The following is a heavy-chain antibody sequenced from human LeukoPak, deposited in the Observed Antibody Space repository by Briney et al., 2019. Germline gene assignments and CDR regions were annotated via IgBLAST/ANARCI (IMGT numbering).Heavy chain of an antibody. J-gene: IGHJ4*02. D-gene: IGHD6-19*01. CDR1: GGSISTYY. V-gene: IGHV4-59*12. CDR2: IYHSGST. CDR3: ARGFGGWLVHGYFDY. Sequence: SETLSLTCSVSGGSISTYYWNWIRQPPGKGLEWIGYIYHSGSTKYNSSLKSRLTISVDTSKNQFSLKLSSVTAADTAVYYCARGFGGWLVHGYFDYWGQGTLVTVSS.